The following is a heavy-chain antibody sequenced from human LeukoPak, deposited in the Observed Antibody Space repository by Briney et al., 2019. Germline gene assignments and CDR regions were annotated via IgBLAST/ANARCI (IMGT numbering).Heavy chain of an antibody. Sequence: GESLQISCKGSGYSFTSYWIGWVRQIPGKGLEWMGIIYPGDSDTRYSPSFQGQVTISADKSISTAYLQWSSLKASDTAMYYCARLPYYYDSSGYYTDYWGQGTLVTVSS. V-gene: IGHV5-51*01. CDR1: GYSFTSYW. CDR3: ARLPYYYDSSGYYTDY. D-gene: IGHD3-22*01. CDR2: IYPGDSDT. J-gene: IGHJ4*02.